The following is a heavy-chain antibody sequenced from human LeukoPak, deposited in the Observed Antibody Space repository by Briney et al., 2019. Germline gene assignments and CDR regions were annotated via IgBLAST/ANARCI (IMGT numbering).Heavy chain of an antibody. CDR3: ARELKVTRIDY. Sequence: GGSLRLSCAASGFTFSDYYMSWIRQAPGKGLEWVSYISSSGSTIYYADSVKGRLTISRDNAKNSLYLQMNSLRAEDTAVYYCARELKVTRIDYWGQGTLVTVSS. V-gene: IGHV3-11*01. J-gene: IGHJ4*02. D-gene: IGHD2-21*02. CDR1: GFTFSDYY. CDR2: ISSSGSTI.